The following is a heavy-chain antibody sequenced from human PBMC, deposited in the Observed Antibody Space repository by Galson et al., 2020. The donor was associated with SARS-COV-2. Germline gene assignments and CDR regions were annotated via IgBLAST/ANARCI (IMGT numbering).Heavy chain of an antibody. CDR1: GFPFGEWT. Sequence: GGSLRLSCTTSGFPFGEWTMSWFRQAPGKGLQWIGFIRGIRYDGATEYAASVKGTFTISRDDFKSVTYLEMNGLKTEDTAIYYCARDQPYSLSGYSDYWGQGTLVTVS. V-gene: IGHV3-49*03. CDR3: ARDQPYSLSGYSDY. J-gene: IGHJ4*02. CDR2: IRGIRYDGAT. D-gene: IGHD3-9*01.